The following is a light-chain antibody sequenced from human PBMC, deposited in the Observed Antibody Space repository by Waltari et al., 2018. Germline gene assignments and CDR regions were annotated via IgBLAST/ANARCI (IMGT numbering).Light chain of an antibody. J-gene: IGKJ2*01. Sequence: EIVMTQSPATLSVSPGERATLSCRASQSVSSNLAWYQQKPGQPPRLLIFDASRRAPGIPARVSGSGSGTEFTLTISSLQSEDFAVYYCQQYNNWPPYTFGQGTKLDIK. CDR1: QSVSSN. CDR3: QQYNNWPPYT. CDR2: DAS. V-gene: IGKV3-15*01.